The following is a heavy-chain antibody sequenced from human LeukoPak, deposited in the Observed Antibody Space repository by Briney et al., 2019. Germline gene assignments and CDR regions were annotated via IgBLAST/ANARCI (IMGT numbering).Heavy chain of an antibody. CDR2: IYSGGST. V-gene: IGHV3-53*01. Sequence: GGSLRLSCAASGFTVSSNYMSWVRQAPGKGLEWVSVIYSGGSTYYADSVKGRFTISRDNSKNSLYLQMNSLRAEDTALYYCARDSGIAVAGNFDYWGQGTLVTVSS. D-gene: IGHD6-19*01. CDR1: GFTVSSNY. CDR3: ARDSGIAVAGNFDY. J-gene: IGHJ4*02.